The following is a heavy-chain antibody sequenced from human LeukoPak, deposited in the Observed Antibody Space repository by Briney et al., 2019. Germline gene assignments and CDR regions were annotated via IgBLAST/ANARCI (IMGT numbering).Heavy chain of an antibody. CDR2: ISAYNGNT. D-gene: IGHD2-21*02. V-gene: IGHV1-18*04. Sequence: ASVKVSCKASGYTFTDYYIHWVRQAPGQGLEWMGWISAYNGNTNYAQKLQGRVTMTTDTSTSTAYMELRSLRSDDTAVYYCARVRIVVVTAIRYWFDPWGQGTLVTVSS. CDR3: ARVRIVVVTAIRYWFDP. CDR1: GYTFTDYY. J-gene: IGHJ5*02.